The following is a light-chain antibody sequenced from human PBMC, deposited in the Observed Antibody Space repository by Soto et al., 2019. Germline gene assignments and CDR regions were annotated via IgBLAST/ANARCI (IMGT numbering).Light chain of an antibody. CDR3: QQYDSFQYS. CDR2: AAS. Sequence: DIQMTQSPSSLSASVGDRVTITCRASQSISSYLNWYQQKPGKAPKLLIYAASSLQSGVPSRFSGSGSGTDFTLTISSLQPDDCATYYCQQYDSFQYSFGQGTKLEI. J-gene: IGKJ2*03. CDR1: QSISSY. V-gene: IGKV1-39*01.